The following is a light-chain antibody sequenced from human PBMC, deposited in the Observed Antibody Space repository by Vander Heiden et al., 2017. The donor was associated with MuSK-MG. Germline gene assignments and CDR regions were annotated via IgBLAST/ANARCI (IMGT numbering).Light chain of an antibody. J-gene: IGKJ3*01. CDR3: MQALQTPYT. V-gene: IGKV2-28*01. CDR2: LGS. CDR1: QRLLHSNGYNY. Sequence: DIVLTQSPLSLPVTPGEPASIACRSSQRLLHSNGYNYLDWYLQRPGQSPQLLIYLGSNRDSGVPDRFSGSGSGTDFTLKISRVEAEDVGVYYCMQALQTPYTFGPGTKVEIK.